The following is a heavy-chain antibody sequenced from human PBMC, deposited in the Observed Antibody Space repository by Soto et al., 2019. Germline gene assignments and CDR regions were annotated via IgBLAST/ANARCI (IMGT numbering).Heavy chain of an antibody. CDR3: AREGQAPYYYYGMDV. J-gene: IGHJ6*02. CDR2: ISGYNGNT. CDR1: GYTFTHYG. Sequence: QVQVVQSGDEVKKPGASVKVSCKASGYTFTHYGFSWVRQAPGQGLEWMGWISGYNGNTKYAEKFQGRVTMTTDTSTSTANMELRSLRSDDTAVYYCAREGQAPYYYYGMDVWGQGTAVTVSS. V-gene: IGHV1-18*01.